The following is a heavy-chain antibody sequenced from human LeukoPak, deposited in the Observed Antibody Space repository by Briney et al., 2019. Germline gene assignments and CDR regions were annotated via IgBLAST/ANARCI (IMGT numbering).Heavy chain of an antibody. J-gene: IGHJ5*02. CDR2: ISNGKT. V-gene: IGHV3-23*01. D-gene: IGHD2-15*01. Sequence: GSLRLSCAASGFHFSSHAMSWVRQPPGKGLEWVAAISNGKTYYADSVRGRFAISRDDSTNTVYLHMNSLRDEDTALYHCVREAGYCAPVCVKTNWFDPWGQGTLVTVS. CDR1: GFHFSSHA. CDR3: VREAGYCAPVCVKTNWFDP.